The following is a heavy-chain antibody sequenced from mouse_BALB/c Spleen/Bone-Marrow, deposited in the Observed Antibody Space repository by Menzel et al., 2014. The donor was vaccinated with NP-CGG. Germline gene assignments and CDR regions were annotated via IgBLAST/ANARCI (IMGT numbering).Heavy chain of an antibody. Sequence: VQLQQSGPELVRPGVSVRISCKGFGYKFTDYAMHWVKQSHAKSLEWIGLISTYXGNTHYNQKFKGKATMTVDKSSSTAYMELARLTSEDSAIYYCARNFYGSAYFDFWGQGSTLTVSS. J-gene: IGHJ2*01. V-gene: IGHV1-67*01. CDR1: GYKFTDYA. CDR3: ARNFYGSAYFDF. D-gene: IGHD1-1*01. CDR2: ISTYXGNT.